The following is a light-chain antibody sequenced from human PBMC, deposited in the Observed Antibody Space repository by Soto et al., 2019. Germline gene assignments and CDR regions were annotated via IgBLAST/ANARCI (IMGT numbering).Light chain of an antibody. CDR2: DAS. CDR1: QSVSSY. V-gene: IGKV3-11*01. Sequence: EMVLTQSPATLSLSPGERATLSCRASQSVSSYLAWYQQKPGQAPRLLIYDASNRATGIPARFSGSGSGTDFTLTISSLEPEDFAVYYCQQRSNWWTFGQGTQVDIK. J-gene: IGKJ1*01. CDR3: QQRSNWWT.